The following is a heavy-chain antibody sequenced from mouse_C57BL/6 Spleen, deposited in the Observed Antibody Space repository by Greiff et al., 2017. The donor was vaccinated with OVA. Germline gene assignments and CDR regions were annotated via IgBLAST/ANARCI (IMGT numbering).Heavy chain of an antibody. D-gene: IGHD1-1*01. V-gene: IGHV5-16*01. CDR3: ARRIGDGSSYWYFDV. J-gene: IGHJ1*03. Sequence: EVKLMESEGGLVQPGSSMKLSCTASGFTFSDYYMAWVRQVPEKGLEWVANINYDGSSTYYLDSLKSRFIISRDNAKNILYLQMSSLKSEDTATYYCARRIGDGSSYWYFDVWGTGTTVTVSS. CDR2: INYDGSST. CDR1: GFTFSDYY.